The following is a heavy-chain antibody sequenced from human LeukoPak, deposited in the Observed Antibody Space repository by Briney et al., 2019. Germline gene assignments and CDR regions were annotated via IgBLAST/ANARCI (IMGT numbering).Heavy chain of an antibody. CDR1: AFTFSVYG. CDR2: ISGSGGST. J-gene: IGHJ4*02. V-gene: IGHV3-23*01. CDR3: AKGWGQIAN. Sequence: GGSLRLSCGASAFTFSVYGMSWVRQAPGKGLEWVSLISGSGGSTYYADSVKGRFTTSRDNSKNTLYLQMNSLRAEDTAVYYCAKGWGQIANWGQGTLVTVSS. D-gene: IGHD2-21*01.